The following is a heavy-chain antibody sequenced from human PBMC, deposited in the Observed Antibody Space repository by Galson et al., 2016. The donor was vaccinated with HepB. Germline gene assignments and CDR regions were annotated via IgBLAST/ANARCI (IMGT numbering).Heavy chain of an antibody. CDR1: GFTFSSYG. CDR2: ISYDGSNK. J-gene: IGHJ4*02. V-gene: IGHV3-30*18. Sequence: SLRLSCAASGFTFSSYGMHWVRQAPGKGLEWVAVISYDGSNKYYADSVKGRFTISRDNSKNTLYLQMNSLRAEDTALYYCAKDIRSYGLFGRFDYWGQGTLVTVSS. D-gene: IGHD5-18*01. CDR3: AKDIRSYGLFGRFDY.